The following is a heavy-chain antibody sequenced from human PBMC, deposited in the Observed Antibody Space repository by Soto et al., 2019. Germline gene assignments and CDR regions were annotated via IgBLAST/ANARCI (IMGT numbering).Heavy chain of an antibody. Sequence: QVQLVQSGAEVKKPGSSVKVSCKASGATFKNYAVTWVRLAPGQGLQWMGGVIPMFGTERYAERFQGRVTITADDSTAYMELRSLRSEDTALYYCARSVSGVHWYFDLWGRGTQVTVSS. J-gene: IGHJ2*01. CDR2: VIPMFGTE. D-gene: IGHD3-10*01. CDR1: GATFKNYA. V-gene: IGHV1-69*01. CDR3: ARSVSGVHWYFDL.